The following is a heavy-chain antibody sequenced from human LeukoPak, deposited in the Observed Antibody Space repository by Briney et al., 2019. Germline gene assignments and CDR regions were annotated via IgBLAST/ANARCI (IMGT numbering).Heavy chain of an antibody. Sequence: GASVKVSCKASGYSFTSYGISWVRQAPGQGLEWMGWISANNGNTNYAQKLQGRVTMTTDTSTSTAYMELRSLRSDDTAVYYCARDPSRYYYDSSGYYSAHAFDIWGQGTMVTVSS. V-gene: IGHV1-18*01. CDR3: ARDPSRYYYDSSGYYSAHAFDI. D-gene: IGHD3-22*01. CDR2: ISANNGNT. CDR1: GYSFTSYG. J-gene: IGHJ3*02.